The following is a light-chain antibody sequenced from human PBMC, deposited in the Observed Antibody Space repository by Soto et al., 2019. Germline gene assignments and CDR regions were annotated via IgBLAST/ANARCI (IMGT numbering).Light chain of an antibody. Sequence: ETVLTQSPGTQSLSPGERATLFGRGSQSVSSSYLAWYQQKPGQAPRLLIYGASSRATGIPDRFSGSGSGTDFTLSISRLEPEDFAVYYCQQHGSSPPSWTFGQGTKVEIK. J-gene: IGKJ1*01. CDR2: GAS. V-gene: IGKV3-20*01. CDR1: QSVSSSY. CDR3: QQHGSSPPSWT.